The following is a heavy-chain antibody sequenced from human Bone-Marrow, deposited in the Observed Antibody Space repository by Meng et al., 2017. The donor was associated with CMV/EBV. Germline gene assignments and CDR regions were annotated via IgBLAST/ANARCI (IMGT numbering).Heavy chain of an antibody. CDR2: ISYDGSNK. D-gene: IGHD4-17*01. Sequence: GGSLRLSCAASGFTFSSYPMHWVRQAPGKGLEWVAIISYDGSNKYYADSVKGRFTISRDNSKNTLYLQMNSLRAEDTAVYYCAKDKYGDYYYFDYWGQGTLVTVSS. CDR3: AKDKYGDYYYFDY. V-gene: IGHV3-30*18. CDR1: GFTFSSYP. J-gene: IGHJ4*02.